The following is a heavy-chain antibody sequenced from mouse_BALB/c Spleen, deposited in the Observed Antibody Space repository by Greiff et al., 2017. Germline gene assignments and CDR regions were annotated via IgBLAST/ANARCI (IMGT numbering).Heavy chain of an antibody. J-gene: IGHJ3*01. CDR1: GFTFSSYT. V-gene: IGHV5-6-4*01. CDR3: TRFAY. Sequence: EVKLVESGGGLVKPGGSLKLSCAASGFTFSSYTMSWVRQTPEKRLEWVATISSGGSYTYYPDSVKGRFTISRDNAKNTLYLQMSSLKSEDTAMYYCTRFAYWGQGTLVTVSA. CDR2: ISSGGSYT.